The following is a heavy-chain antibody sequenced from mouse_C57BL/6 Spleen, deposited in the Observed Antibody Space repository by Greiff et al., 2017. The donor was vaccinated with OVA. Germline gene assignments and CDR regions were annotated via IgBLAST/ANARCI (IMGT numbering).Heavy chain of an antibody. CDR1: GYTFTSYW. CDR3: AVYGSSLLFDY. Sequence: QVHVKQPGAELVKPGASVKLSCKASGYTFTSYWMQWVKQRPGQGLEWIGEIDPSDSYTNYNQKFKGKATLTVDTSSSTAYMQLSSLTSEDSAVYYCAVYGSSLLFDYWGQGTTLTVSS. J-gene: IGHJ2*01. CDR2: IDPSDSYT. V-gene: IGHV1-50*01. D-gene: IGHD1-1*01.